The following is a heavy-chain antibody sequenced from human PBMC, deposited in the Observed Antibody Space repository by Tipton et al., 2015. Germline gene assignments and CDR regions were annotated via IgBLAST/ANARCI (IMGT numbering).Heavy chain of an antibody. CDR1: GDSISTYY. CDR2: IYIGGRT. Sequence: TLSLTCTVSGDSISTYYWSWIRQPAGKGLEWIGRIYIGGRTNYNPSLKSRVTMSVDTSKNQFSLKLSSVTAADTAVYYCARLIPSVTHYDFWSGPSRDYYGMDVWGQGTTVTVSS. J-gene: IGHJ6*02. D-gene: IGHD3-3*01. CDR3: ARLIPSVTHYDFWSGPSRDYYGMDV. V-gene: IGHV4-4*07.